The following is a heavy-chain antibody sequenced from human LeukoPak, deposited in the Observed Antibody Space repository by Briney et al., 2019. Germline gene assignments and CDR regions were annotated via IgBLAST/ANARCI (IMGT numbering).Heavy chain of an antibody. CDR2: IHTSGDT. CDR1: GLTGSHNY. CDR3: IVFGDSNH. Sequence: GGSLRLSCAASGLTGSHNYVSWVRQAPGKGLEWVSAIHTSGDTCYADFVKGRFTISRDTSKNTLYLQINSLRVEDTAVYYCIVFGDSNHWGQGTLVTVSS. V-gene: IGHV3-53*01. D-gene: IGHD4-17*01. J-gene: IGHJ5*02.